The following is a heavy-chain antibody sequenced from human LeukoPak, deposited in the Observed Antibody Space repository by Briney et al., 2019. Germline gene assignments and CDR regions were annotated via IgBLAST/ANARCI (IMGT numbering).Heavy chain of an antibody. CDR2: IYYSGST. Sequence: SETLSLTCTVSGGSISSSSYYWGWIRQPPGKGLEWIGSIYYSGSTYYNPSLKSRVTISVDTSKNQFSLKLSSVTAADTAVYYCARHLHETVWFGELFYYYYYMDVWGKGTTVTISS. CDR1: GGSISSSSYY. CDR3: ARHLHETVWFGELFYYYYYMDV. J-gene: IGHJ6*03. D-gene: IGHD3-10*01. V-gene: IGHV4-39*01.